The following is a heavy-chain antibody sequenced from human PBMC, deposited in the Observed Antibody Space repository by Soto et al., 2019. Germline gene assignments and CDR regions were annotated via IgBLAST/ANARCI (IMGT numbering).Heavy chain of an antibody. CDR1: GLTFSAAG. CDR2: IANDGRSE. CDR3: AEDKGRTAIDY. V-gene: IGHV3-30*18. J-gene: IGHJ4*02. Sequence: QVHLVESGGGVVQPGRSLRLSCAASGLTFSAAGMHWVRQAPGKGLEWVAFIANDGRSESYADSVKGRFTISRDNSQNRLYLQMNGLRAEDTAVYYCAEDKGRTAIDYWGQGTLVSVSS.